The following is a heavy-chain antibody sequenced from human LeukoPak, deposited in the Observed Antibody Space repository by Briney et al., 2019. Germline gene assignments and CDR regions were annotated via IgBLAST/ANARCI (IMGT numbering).Heavy chain of an antibody. CDR1: GGSISSYY. Sequence: PSETLSLTCTVSGGSISSYYWSWIRQPAGKGLEWIGRIYTSGSTNYNPSLKSRVTISLDTSKNQFSLKLSSVTAADTAVYYCATWTVAARADDNWGQGTLVSVSS. J-gene: IGHJ4*02. V-gene: IGHV4-4*07. CDR3: ATWTVAARADDN. D-gene: IGHD6-6*01. CDR2: IYTSGST.